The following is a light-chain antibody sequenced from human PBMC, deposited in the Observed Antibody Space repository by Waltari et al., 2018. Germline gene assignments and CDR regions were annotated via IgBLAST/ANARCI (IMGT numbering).Light chain of an antibody. V-gene: IGKV1-5*03. J-gene: IGKJ2*01. CDR1: QSITSW. CDR2: KAS. Sequence: DIQMTQSSSTLSASVGDRVTITCRASQSITSWLAWYQQKPGKAPKLLIYKASSLESGVPSRFSGSGSGTEFTLTISSLQPDDFATYYCQQYISYSYTFGQGTKLEIK. CDR3: QQYISYSYT.